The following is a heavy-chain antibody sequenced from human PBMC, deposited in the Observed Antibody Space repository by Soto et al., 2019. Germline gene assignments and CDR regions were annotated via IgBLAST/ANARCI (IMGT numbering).Heavy chain of an antibody. CDR1: GFTFSSYG. V-gene: IGHV3-30*18. CDR2: ISYDGSNK. Sequence: GGSLRLSCAASGFTFSSYGMHWVRQAPGKGLEWVAVISYDGSNKYYADSVKGRFTISRDNSKNTLYLQMNSLRAEDTAVYYCAKDPRKGPYYFDYWGQGTLVTVSS. CDR3: AKDPRKGPYYFDY. J-gene: IGHJ4*02.